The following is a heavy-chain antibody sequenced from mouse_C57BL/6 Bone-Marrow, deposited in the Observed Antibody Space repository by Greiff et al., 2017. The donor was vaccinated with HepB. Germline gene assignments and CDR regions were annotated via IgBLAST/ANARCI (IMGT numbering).Heavy chain of an antibody. J-gene: IGHJ1*03. CDR2: IDPSDSYT. V-gene: IGHV1-59*01. CDR1: GYTFTSYW. CDR3: ASPWYFDV. Sequence: QVHVKQPGAELVRPGTSVKLSCKASGYTFTSYWMHWVKQRPGQGLEWIGVIDPSDSYTNYNQKFKGKATLTVDTSSSTAYMQLSSLTSEDSAVYYCASPWYFDVWGTGTTVTVSS.